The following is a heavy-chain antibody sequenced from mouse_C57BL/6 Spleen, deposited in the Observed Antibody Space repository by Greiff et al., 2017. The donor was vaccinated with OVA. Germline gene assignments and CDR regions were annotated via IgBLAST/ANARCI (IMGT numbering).Heavy chain of an antibody. V-gene: IGHV3-6*01. Sequence: EVKLMESGPGLVKPSQPLSLTCSVTGYSITSGYYWNWIRQFPGNKLEWMGYISYDGSNNYNPSLKNRISITRDTSKNQFFLKLNSVTTEDTATYYCAREGSYWGQGTTLTVSS. CDR3: AREGSY. J-gene: IGHJ2*01. CDR2: ISYDGSN. CDR1: GYSITSGYY.